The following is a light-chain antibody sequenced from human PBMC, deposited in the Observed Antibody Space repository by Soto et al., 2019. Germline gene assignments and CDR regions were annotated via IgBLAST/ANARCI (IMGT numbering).Light chain of an antibody. V-gene: IGKV3-20*01. CDR2: DAS. CDR3: QQYGSSPQT. Sequence: EIVLTQSPGTLSLSPGERATLSCRASQSVSSSYLAWYQQKPGQAPRLLIYDASNRATGIPPRFSGSGSGTDFTLTINRLEPEDFAVYFCQQYGSSPQTFGQGTKVDI. J-gene: IGKJ1*01. CDR1: QSVSSSY.